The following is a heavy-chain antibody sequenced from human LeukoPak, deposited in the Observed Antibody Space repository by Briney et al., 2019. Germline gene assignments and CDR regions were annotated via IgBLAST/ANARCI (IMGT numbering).Heavy chain of an antibody. Sequence: ASVKVSCKASGYTLTSYYMHWVRQAPGQGLEWMGIINPSGGSTSYAQKFQGRVTMTRDTSTSTVYMELSSLRSEDTAVYYCARVAGGYFPFDYWGQGTLVTVSS. V-gene: IGHV1-46*01. D-gene: IGHD3-10*01. J-gene: IGHJ4*02. CDR2: INPSGGST. CDR1: GYTLTSYY. CDR3: ARVAGGYFPFDY.